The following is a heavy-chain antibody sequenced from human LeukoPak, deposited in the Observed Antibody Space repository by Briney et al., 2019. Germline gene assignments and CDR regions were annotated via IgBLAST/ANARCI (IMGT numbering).Heavy chain of an antibody. D-gene: IGHD2/OR15-2a*01. CDR2: FDPEDGET. J-gene: IGHJ3*02. CDR3: ATGGWDVLLGAFDI. Sequence: GASVKVSCKVSGYTLTELSMHWVRQAPGKGLEWMGGFDPEDGETIYAQKFQGRVTMTEDTSTDTAYMELSSLRSGDTAVYYCATGGWDVLLGAFDIWGQGTMVTVSS. V-gene: IGHV1-24*01. CDR1: GYTLTELS.